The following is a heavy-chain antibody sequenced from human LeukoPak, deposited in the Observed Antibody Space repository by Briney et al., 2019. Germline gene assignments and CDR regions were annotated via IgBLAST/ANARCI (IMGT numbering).Heavy chain of an antibody. D-gene: IGHD2-21*01. Sequence: GGSLRLSCAASGFTFSSYWMHWVRQAPGKGLVWVSRIKTDGSSTDYADSVKGRFTISRDNAKNTMYLQMNSLRAEDTAVYYGARGLSVIGPDIWGLGTMVTVSS. CDR3: ARGLSVIGPDI. J-gene: IGHJ3*02. CDR1: GFTFSSYW. CDR2: IKTDGSST. V-gene: IGHV3-74*01.